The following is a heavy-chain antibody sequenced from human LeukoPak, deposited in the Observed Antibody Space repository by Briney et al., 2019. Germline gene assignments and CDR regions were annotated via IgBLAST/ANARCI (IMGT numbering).Heavy chain of an antibody. CDR1: GFTFSSYA. J-gene: IGHJ4*02. Sequence: PGRSVRLFCAPSGFTFSSYAMSSVRQDPGRGLEWVSAISGSGGSTYYADSVKGRFTISRENSKNTLYLQMNSLRAEDTAVYYCAKDPTMIVVVIPDYWGQGTLVTVSS. V-gene: IGHV3-23*01. CDR2: ISGSGGST. D-gene: IGHD3-22*01. CDR3: AKDPTMIVVVIPDY.